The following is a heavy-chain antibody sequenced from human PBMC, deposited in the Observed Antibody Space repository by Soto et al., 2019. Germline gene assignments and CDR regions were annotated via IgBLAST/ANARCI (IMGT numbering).Heavy chain of an antibody. CDR3: ARDDAFQNENGFDI. CDR1: GFTFSSYA. D-gene: IGHD1-1*01. V-gene: IGHV3-33*08. J-gene: IGHJ3*02. Sequence: PGGSLRLSCAASGFTFSSYAMHWVRQAPGKGLEWVAVIVSDGSNKYHADSVEGRFTISRDNSKDTLYLKMNSLRAEDTVVFYCARDDAFQNENGFDIRAQGTMDPVSS. CDR2: IVSDGSNK.